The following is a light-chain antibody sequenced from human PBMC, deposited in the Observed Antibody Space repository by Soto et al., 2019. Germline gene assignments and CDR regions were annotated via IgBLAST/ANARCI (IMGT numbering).Light chain of an antibody. CDR1: QSVSSY. Sequence: EIVLTQSPATLSLSLGERATLSCRASQSVSSYLAWYQQKPGQSPRLLIYHASNRATGIPARFSGSGSGTDFTLTISSLEPEDAAVYYCQQRSNWPPITFGQGTRLEI. CDR2: HAS. J-gene: IGKJ5*01. CDR3: QQRSNWPPIT. V-gene: IGKV3-11*01.